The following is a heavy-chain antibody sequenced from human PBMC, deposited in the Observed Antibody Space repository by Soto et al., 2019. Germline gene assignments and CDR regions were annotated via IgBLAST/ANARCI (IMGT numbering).Heavy chain of an antibody. CDR3: ARTGTTSLKFDY. CDR2: IYYSGST. Sequence: SETLSLTCTVSGGSISSYYWSWIRQPPGKGLEWIGYIYYSGSTNYNPSLKSRVTISVDTSKNQFSLKLSSVTAADTAVYYCARTGTTSLKFDYWGQGTLVTVSS. J-gene: IGHJ4*02. V-gene: IGHV4-59*01. D-gene: IGHD1-1*01. CDR1: GGSISSYY.